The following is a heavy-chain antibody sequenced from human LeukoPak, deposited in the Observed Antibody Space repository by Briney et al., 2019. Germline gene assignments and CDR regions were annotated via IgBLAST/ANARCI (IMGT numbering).Heavy chain of an antibody. J-gene: IGHJ4*02. CDR3: ARDNDSRDPPHFDY. CDR1: GGSISSSSYY. Sequence: SETLSLTCTVSGGSISSSSYYWGWIRQPPGKGLEWIGSIYYSGSTYYNPSLKSRVTISVDTSKNQFSLKLSSVTAEDTAAYYCARDNDSRDPPHFDYWGQGTLVTVSS. CDR2: IYYSGST. D-gene: IGHD3-16*01. V-gene: IGHV4-39*07.